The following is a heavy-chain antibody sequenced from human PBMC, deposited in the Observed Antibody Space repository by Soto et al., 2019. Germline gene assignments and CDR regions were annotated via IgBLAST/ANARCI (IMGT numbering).Heavy chain of an antibody. CDR3: ARGYDTALAPIF. Sequence: NPSETLSLTCAVYGGSFSIYHWSWIRQTPGKGLEWIGEINHLTTTNYNPSLKSRVIISLDTPKNQFSLKLSSVTAADTAVYYCARGYDTALAPIFWGQGILVTVSS. CDR2: INHLTTT. CDR1: GGSFSIYH. J-gene: IGHJ4*02. V-gene: IGHV4-34*01. D-gene: IGHD5-18*01.